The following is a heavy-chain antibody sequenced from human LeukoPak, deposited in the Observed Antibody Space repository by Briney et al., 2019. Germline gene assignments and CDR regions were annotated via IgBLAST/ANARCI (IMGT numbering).Heavy chain of an antibody. CDR2: IYYSGST. Sequence: SETLSLTCTVSGGSISSYYWSWIRPPPGKGLEWIGYIYYSGSTNYNPSLKSRVTISVDTSKNQFSLKLNSVTAADTAVYYCARAFPGYSLDYWGQGTLVTVSS. D-gene: IGHD5-18*01. CDR3: ARAFPGYSLDY. J-gene: IGHJ4*02. CDR1: GGSISSYY. V-gene: IGHV4-59*01.